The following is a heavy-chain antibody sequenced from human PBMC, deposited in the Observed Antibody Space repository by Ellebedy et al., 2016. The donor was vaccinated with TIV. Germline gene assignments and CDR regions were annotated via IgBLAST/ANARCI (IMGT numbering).Heavy chain of an antibody. CDR2: IKQDGSEK. CDR1: GFTFSSYW. J-gene: IGHJ4*02. Sequence: PGGSLRLSCAASGFTFSSYWMSWVRQAPGKGLELVANIKQDGSEKYYVDPVKGRFTISRDNAKNSLYMQMNSLGAEDTAGYYCARDSSTGLWSHYLDNWGQGTLVTVSS. D-gene: IGHD5-18*01. V-gene: IGHV3-7*01. CDR3: ARDSSTGLWSHYLDN.